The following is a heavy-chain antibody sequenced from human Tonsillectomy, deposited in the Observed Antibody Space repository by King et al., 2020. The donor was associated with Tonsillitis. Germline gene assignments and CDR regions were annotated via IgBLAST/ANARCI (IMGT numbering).Heavy chain of an antibody. Sequence: VQLVESGGGLVQPGGSLRLSCSASGFTFSSYAMHWVRQAPGKGLEYVSAISSNGGSTYYADSVKGRFTISRDNSKNTLYLQMSSLRAEDTAVYYCVKLPGGSGSPAAHWFDPWGQGTLVTVSS. CDR3: VKLPGGSGSPAAHWFDP. CDR1: GFTFSSYA. D-gene: IGHD3-10*01. V-gene: IGHV3-64D*06. CDR2: ISSNGGST. J-gene: IGHJ5*02.